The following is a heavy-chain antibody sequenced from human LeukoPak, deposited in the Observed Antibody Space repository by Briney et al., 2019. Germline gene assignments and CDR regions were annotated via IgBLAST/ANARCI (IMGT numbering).Heavy chain of an antibody. D-gene: IGHD1-1*01. CDR2: ISSSSSYT. J-gene: IGHJ4*02. CDR1: GFTFSDYY. Sequence: KPGGSLPHACAASGFTFSDYYMSWIRQAPGKGLEWVSYISSSSSYTNYADSVKGRFTISRDNAKNTLYLQMNSLRAEDTAVYYCARALGRWRYFDYWGQGPVDTVSS. CDR3: ARALGRWRYFDY. V-gene: IGHV3-11*06.